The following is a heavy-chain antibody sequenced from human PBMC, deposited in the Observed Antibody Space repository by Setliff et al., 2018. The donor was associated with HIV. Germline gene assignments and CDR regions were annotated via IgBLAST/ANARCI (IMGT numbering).Heavy chain of an antibody. Sequence: SETLSLTCTVSGGSFSSHYWSWIRQPPGKGLEWIGSFYYSGSTNNNPSLKSRVTISVDTSKNQFSLKLSSVTAADTAVYYCARRGDYYGSGSYDAFDIWGQGTMVTVSS. J-gene: IGHJ3*02. CDR1: GGSFSSHY. V-gene: IGHV4-59*08. D-gene: IGHD3-10*01. CDR2: FYYSGST. CDR3: ARRGDYYGSGSYDAFDI.